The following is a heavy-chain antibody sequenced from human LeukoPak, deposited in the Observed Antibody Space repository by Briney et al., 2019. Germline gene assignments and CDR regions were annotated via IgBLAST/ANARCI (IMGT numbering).Heavy chain of an antibody. CDR1: GGSFSGYY. J-gene: IGHJ4*02. D-gene: IGHD3-10*01. CDR2: INHSGST. Sequence: PSGTLSLTCAVYGGSFSGYYWSWIRQPPGKGLEWIGEINHSGSTNYNPSLKSRVTISVDTSKNQFSLKLSSVTAADTAVYYCARGRITMVRGVSYYFDYWGQGTLVTVSS. V-gene: IGHV4-34*01. CDR3: ARGRITMVRGVSYYFDY.